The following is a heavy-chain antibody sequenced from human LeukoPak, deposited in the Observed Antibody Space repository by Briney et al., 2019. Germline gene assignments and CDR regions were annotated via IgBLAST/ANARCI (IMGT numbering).Heavy chain of an antibody. D-gene: IGHD3-3*01. CDR2: IYSDNT. Sequence: PGGSLRLSCTVSGFTVSSNSMSWVRQAPGKGLEWVSFIYSDNTHYSDSVKGRFTISRDNSKNTQYLQMNSLRAEDTAVYYCAREALRFLEWLPRAYYFDYWGQGTLVTVSS. V-gene: IGHV3-53*01. J-gene: IGHJ4*02. CDR1: GFTVSSNS. CDR3: AREALRFLEWLPRAYYFDY.